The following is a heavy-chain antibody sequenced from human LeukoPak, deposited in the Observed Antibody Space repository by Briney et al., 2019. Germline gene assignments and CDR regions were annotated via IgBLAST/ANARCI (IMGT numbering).Heavy chain of an antibody. D-gene: IGHD6-13*01. V-gene: IGHV1-8*01. CDR2: MNPNSGNT. CDR1: GYTFTSYD. Sequence: GASVKVSCKASGYTFTSYDINWVRQATGQGLEWMGWMNPNSGNTGYAQKFQGRATMTRNTSISTAYMGLSSLRSEDTAVYYCASRRVGSSSPRSFDYWGQGTLVTVSS. J-gene: IGHJ4*02. CDR3: ASRRVGSSSPRSFDY.